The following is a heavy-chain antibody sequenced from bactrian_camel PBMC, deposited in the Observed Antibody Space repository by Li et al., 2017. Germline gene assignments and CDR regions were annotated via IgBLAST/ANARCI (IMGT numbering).Heavy chain of an antibody. V-gene: IGHV3S55*01. CDR1: LASGYTYSDYC. D-gene: IGHD6*01. Sequence: HVQLVESGGGSVQTGGSLRLSCVASLASGYTYSDYCMGWFRQAPGKEREGVAVIDSDGTIDYADLVNGRFTISIDDGKDTLYLRMNSLEVEDTAMYYCAADPERVAFRGAHEHVPTFEYLGQGTQVTVS. J-gene: IGHJ4*01. CDR2: IDSDGTI.